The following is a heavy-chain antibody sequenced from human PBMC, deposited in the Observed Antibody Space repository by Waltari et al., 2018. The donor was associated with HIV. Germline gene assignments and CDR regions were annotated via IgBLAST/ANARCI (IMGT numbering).Heavy chain of an antibody. D-gene: IGHD3-10*01. Sequence: EAQLLESGGGLVQPGGSLRVFCGGSGLTFGNYAMIWVRQAPGKGLEWVSAIAASYPNTYYSDSVRGRFTVSKDNSENSLHLQMNSLRAEDTALYYCARIYVSGAFDIWGQGTVVTVSS. J-gene: IGHJ3*02. V-gene: IGHV3-23*01. CDR2: IAASYPNT. CDR3: ARIYVSGAFDI. CDR1: GLTFGNYA.